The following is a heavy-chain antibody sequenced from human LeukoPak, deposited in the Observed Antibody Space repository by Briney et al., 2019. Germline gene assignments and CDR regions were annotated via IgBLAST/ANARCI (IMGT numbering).Heavy chain of an antibody. D-gene: IGHD5-18*01. V-gene: IGHV3-11*01. Sequence: GGSLRLSCAASGFTFSDYYMSWIRQAPGKGLEWVSYISSSGSTIYYADSVKGRFTISRDNAKNSLYLQMNSLRAEDTAVYYCARDLVELWSPYYYYGMDVWGQGTTVTVSS. CDR1: GFTFSDYY. CDR2: ISSSGSTI. J-gene: IGHJ6*02. CDR3: ARDLVELWSPYYYYGMDV.